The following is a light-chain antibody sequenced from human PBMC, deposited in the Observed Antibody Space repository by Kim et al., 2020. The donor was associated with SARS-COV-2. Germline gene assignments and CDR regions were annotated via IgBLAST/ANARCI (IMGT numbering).Light chain of an antibody. J-gene: IGLJ3*02. CDR3: AAWDDSLNGCV. Sequence: QSVLTQPPSASGSPGQRVTISCSGSRDNIGSNTGNWYQQLPGTAPKLLIYSNKQRLSGVPDRFSGSKSGTSASLAISGLQSEDDADYYCAAWDDSLNGCVFGGGTQLTVL. CDR2: SNK. V-gene: IGLV1-44*01. CDR1: RDNIGSNT.